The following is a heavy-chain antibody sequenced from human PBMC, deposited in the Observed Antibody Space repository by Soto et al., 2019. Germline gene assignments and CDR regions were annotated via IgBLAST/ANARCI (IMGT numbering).Heavy chain of an antibody. D-gene: IGHD1-26*01. Sequence: SETLSLTCAVSGVSISSSNWWSWVRQPPGKGLEWIGEIYHSGSTNYNPSLKSRVTISVDKSKNQFSLKLSSVTAADTAVYYCAREVIWELPQFSNWFDPWGQGTLVTVSS. CDR2: IYHSGST. J-gene: IGHJ5*02. V-gene: IGHV4-4*02. CDR1: GVSISSSNW. CDR3: AREVIWELPQFSNWFDP.